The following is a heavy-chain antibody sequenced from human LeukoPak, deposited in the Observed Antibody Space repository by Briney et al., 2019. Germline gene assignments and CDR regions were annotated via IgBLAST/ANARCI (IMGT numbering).Heavy chain of an antibody. CDR1: GYTFTDYG. V-gene: IGHV1-18*01. CDR3: ASETDFWGGYYTPYYFDY. Sequence: GASVKVSCKASGYTFTDYGINWVRQAPGQGLEWMGWISAYNGHTNYAQNLQGRVTLTTDTSTSTAYMELRSLRSDDTAVYYCASETDFWGGYYTPYYFDYWGQGTLVTVSS. D-gene: IGHD3-3*01. CDR2: ISAYNGHT. J-gene: IGHJ4*02.